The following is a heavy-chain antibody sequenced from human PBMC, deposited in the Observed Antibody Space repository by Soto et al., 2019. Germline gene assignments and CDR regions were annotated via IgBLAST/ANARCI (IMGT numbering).Heavy chain of an antibody. V-gene: IGHV3-7*03. CDR1: GFTFSIYW. J-gene: IGHJ4*02. D-gene: IGHD3-9*01. CDR2: IKQDGSEK. Sequence: GGSLRLSCAASGFTFSIYWMSWVRQAPGKGLEWVANIKQDGSEKYYVDSVKGRFTISRDNAKNSLYLQMNSLRAEDTAVYYCAXVSFPLLRYFDWSEFDYWGQGTLVTVSS. CDR3: AXVSFPLLRYFDWSEFDY.